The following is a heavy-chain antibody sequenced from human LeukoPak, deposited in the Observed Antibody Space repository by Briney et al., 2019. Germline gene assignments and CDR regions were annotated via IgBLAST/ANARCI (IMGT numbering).Heavy chain of an antibody. Sequence: GGSLRLSRVASGFTFSSYAMSWVRQTPGKGLEWVSAISGSGGSTYYADSVKGRFTISRDNSKNTLFLQMNSLRVEDTAPYYCAKSVAIYFYYGLDVWGQGTTVTVSS. D-gene: IGHD3-3*01. V-gene: IGHV3-23*01. CDR1: GFTFSSYA. J-gene: IGHJ6*02. CDR2: ISGSGGST. CDR3: AKSVAIYFYYGLDV.